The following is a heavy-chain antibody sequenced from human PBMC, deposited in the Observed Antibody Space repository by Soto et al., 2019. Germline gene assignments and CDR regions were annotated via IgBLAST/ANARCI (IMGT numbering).Heavy chain of an antibody. V-gene: IGHV1-18*01. CDR2: ISVYNGRT. J-gene: IGHJ3*01. CDR3: ARDTRGHNSDAFDV. D-gene: IGHD3-10*01. CDR1: GYTFTTYG. Sequence: QAQLVQSGPEVKKPGASVKVSCKASGYTFTTYGINWVRQAPGQGLEWVAWISVYNGRTDSAQKVQGRVTMTIDKSTHTAYMELRGLISDDTAVYYCARDTRGHNSDAFDVWGQGTTVLVSS.